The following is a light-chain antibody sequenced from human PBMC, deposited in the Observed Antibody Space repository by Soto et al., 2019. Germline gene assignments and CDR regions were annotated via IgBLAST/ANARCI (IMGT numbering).Light chain of an antibody. CDR1: QSVSNNY. CDR2: GAS. J-gene: IGKJ1*01. Sequence: EIVLTQSPGTLSLSPGERATLSCRASQSVSNNYLAWYQQKPGQAPRLLIYGASSRATGIPDRFSGSGSGTDFTLTISRLEPEDFAVYYCQQYGNSPRTFDQGTKVEIK. CDR3: QQYGNSPRT. V-gene: IGKV3-20*01.